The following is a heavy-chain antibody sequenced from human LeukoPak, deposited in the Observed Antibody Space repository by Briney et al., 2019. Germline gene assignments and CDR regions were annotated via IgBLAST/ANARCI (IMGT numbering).Heavy chain of an antibody. CDR3: ARGTPGSAEYYQH. D-gene: IGHD3-10*01. Sequence: ASVKVSCKASGYTFTDYYIHWVRQAPGQGLEWMGWIIPDSGGTNFAQRFQGRVTMTRDTSISTAYMELRRLRSDDTAVYFCARGTPGSAEYYQHWGQGTLVTVSS. CDR1: GYTFTDYY. V-gene: IGHV1-2*02. CDR2: IIPDSGGT. J-gene: IGHJ1*01.